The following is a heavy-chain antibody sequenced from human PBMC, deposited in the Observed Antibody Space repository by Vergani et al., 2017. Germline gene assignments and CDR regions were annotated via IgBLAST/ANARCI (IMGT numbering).Heavy chain of an antibody. CDR1: GGSISSGGYY. J-gene: IGHJ5*02. D-gene: IGHD3-3*01. CDR3: ARVDYDFWMGGFDP. CDR2: IYYSGST. V-gene: IGHV4-31*03. Sequence: QVQLQESGPGLVKPSQTLSLTCTVSGGSISSGGYYWSSIRQHPGKGLEWIGYIYYSGSTYYNPSLKSRVTISVETSKNQFSLKLSSVTAADTAVYYCARVDYDFWMGGFDPWGQGTLVTVSS.